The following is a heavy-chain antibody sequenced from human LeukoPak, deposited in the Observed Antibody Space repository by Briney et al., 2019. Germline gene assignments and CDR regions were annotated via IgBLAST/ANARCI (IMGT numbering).Heavy chain of an antibody. Sequence: GASVKVSCKASGYTFTSYDINWVRQATGQGLEWMGWMNPNSGNTGYAQKFQGRVTMTRNTSISTAYMELSSLRSEDTAVYYCARATHCSSTSCYFLGGYYYYMDVWGKGTTVTISS. CDR1: GYTFTSYD. J-gene: IGHJ6*03. CDR3: ARATHCSSTSCYFLGGYYYYMDV. CDR2: MNPNSGNT. V-gene: IGHV1-8*01. D-gene: IGHD2-2*01.